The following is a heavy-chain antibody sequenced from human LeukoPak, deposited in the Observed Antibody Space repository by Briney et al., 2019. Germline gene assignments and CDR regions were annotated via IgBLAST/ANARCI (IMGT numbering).Heavy chain of an antibody. Sequence: SETLSLTCTVSGGSISSSSYYWGWIRQPPGTGLEWIGSIYYSGSTYYNPSLKSRVTISVDTSKNQFSLELSSVTAADTAVYYCARSLVVVITSRVYDWFDPWGQGTLVTVSS. CDR2: IYYSGST. J-gene: IGHJ5*02. CDR3: ARSLVVVITSRVYDWFDP. CDR1: GGSISSSSYY. V-gene: IGHV4-39*07. D-gene: IGHD3-22*01.